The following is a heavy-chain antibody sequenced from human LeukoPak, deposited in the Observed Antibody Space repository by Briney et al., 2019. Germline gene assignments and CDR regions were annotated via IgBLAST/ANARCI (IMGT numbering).Heavy chain of an antibody. J-gene: IGHJ4*02. CDR1: GLTFTTYA. V-gene: IGHV3-23*01. D-gene: IGHD6-19*01. Sequence: PGGSLRLSCAASGLTFTTYAMPWARQAPGKGLEGVSVISGWGYTTFYADSVQGRFTISRDNSKKTLYLQMNSLRAEDTAVYYCAKEAASGWTAGYFDSWRQGTLVTVSS. CDR3: AKEAASGWTAGYFDS. CDR2: ISGWGYTT.